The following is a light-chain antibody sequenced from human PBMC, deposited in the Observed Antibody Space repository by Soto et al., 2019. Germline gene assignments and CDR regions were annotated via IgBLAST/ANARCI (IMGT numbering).Light chain of an antibody. CDR1: QSVSSSY. CDR3: QQYGDSSWT. Sequence: EIVLTQSPGTLSSSPGERATLSCRASQSVSSSYLAWYQHKPGQAPRLLIYASSSRATGIPDRFGGSGSGTDFTLTISRLEPEDFAVYYCQQYGDSSWTFGQGTK. V-gene: IGKV3-20*01. CDR2: ASS. J-gene: IGKJ1*01.